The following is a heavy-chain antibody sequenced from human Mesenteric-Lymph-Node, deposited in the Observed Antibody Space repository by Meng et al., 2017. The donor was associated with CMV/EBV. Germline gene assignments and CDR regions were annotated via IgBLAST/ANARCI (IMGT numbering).Heavy chain of an antibody. CDR3: AKDSHTRVRASD. J-gene: IGHJ4*02. CDR1: GFMFSGYG. CDR2: IYNDGAT. Sequence: GGSLRLSCAASGFMFSGYGMHWVRQAPGKGLEWVSIIYNDGATYYADSVKGRFTISRDNSKNTLYLQMNSLRVEDTAVYFCAKDSHTRVRASDWGQGTLVTVSS. V-gene: IGHV3-NL1*01.